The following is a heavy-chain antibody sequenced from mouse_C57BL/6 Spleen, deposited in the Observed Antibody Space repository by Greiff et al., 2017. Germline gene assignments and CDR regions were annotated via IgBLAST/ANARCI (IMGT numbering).Heavy chain of an antibody. D-gene: IGHD2-4*01. CDR1: GFTFSDYG. Sequence: EVKLMESGGGLVKPGGSLKLSCAASGFTFSDYGMHWVRQAPEKGLEWVAYISSGSSTIYYADTVKGRFTISRDNAKNTLFLQMTSLRSEDTAMYYCANDYDVGFAYWGQGTLVTVSA. V-gene: IGHV5-17*01. J-gene: IGHJ3*01. CDR3: ANDYDVGFAY. CDR2: ISSGSSTI.